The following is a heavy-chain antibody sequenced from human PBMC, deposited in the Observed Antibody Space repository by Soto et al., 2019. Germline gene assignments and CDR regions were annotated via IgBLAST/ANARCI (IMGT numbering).Heavy chain of an antibody. J-gene: IGHJ5*02. CDR3: ARATNFDWFTYWFDP. V-gene: IGHV1-8*01. Sequence: ASVKVSCKASGYTFTSYDINWVRQATGQGLEWMGWMNPNSGNTGYAQKFQGRVTMTRNTSMSTAYMELSSLRSEDTAVYYCARATNFDWFTYWFDPWGQGTLVTVSS. CDR2: MNPNSGNT. CDR1: GYTFTSYD. D-gene: IGHD3-9*01.